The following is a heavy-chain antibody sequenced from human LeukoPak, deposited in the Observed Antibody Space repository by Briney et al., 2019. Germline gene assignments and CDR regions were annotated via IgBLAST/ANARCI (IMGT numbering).Heavy chain of an antibody. V-gene: IGHV3-23*01. J-gene: IGHJ4*02. D-gene: IGHD2-2*01. Sequence: GGSLRLSCAASGFTFGSYGMHWVRQAPGKGLEWVSAISGSGGSTYYADSVKGRFTISRDNSKNTLYLQMNSLRAEDTAVYYCAKDDLGYCSSTSCYAGYFDYWGQGTLVTVSS. CDR3: AKDDLGYCSSTSCYAGYFDY. CDR2: ISGSGGST. CDR1: GFTFGSYG.